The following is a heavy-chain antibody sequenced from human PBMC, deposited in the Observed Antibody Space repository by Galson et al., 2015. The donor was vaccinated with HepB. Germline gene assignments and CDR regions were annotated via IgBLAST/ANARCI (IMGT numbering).Heavy chain of an antibody. Sequence: SLRLSRAASGFTFSIYAMHWVRQAPGKGLEWVAVISYDGSNKYYAESVKGRFTISRDNSKNTLYLQMNGLRAEDTAVYYCARWLGETAMGYYFDYWGQGTLVTVSS. CDR3: ARWLGETAMGYYFDY. V-gene: IGHV3-30-3*01. J-gene: IGHJ4*02. D-gene: IGHD5-18*01. CDR1: GFTFSIYA. CDR2: ISYDGSNK.